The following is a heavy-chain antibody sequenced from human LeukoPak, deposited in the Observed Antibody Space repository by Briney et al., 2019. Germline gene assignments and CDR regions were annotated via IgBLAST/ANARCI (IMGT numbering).Heavy chain of an antibody. J-gene: IGHJ4*02. D-gene: IGHD5-12*01. CDR2: IGISSGNT. CDR3: ARDYRYAFDN. Sequence: GGSLRLSCTASGFTFGDYSMNWLRQAPGKGLEWISYIGISSGNTKYADSVKGRFTISGDNAKNSLYPQMNSLRVEDTAVYYCARDYRYAFDNWGQGTLVTVSS. CDR1: GFTFGDYS. V-gene: IGHV3-48*04.